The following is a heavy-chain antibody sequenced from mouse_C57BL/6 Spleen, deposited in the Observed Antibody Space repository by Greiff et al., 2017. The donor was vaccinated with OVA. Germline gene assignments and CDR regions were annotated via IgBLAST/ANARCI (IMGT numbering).Heavy chain of an antibody. CDR1: GFTFSDYG. J-gene: IGHJ3*01. CDR3: AIYDYDRWFAY. V-gene: IGHV5-17*01. Sequence: EVKLVESGGGLVKPGGSLKLSCAASGFTFSDYGMHWVRQAPEKGLEWVAYISSGSSTIYYADTVKGRFTISRDNAKNTLFLEMTSLRSEDTAMYYCAIYDYDRWFAYWGQGTLVTVSA. D-gene: IGHD2-4*01. CDR2: ISSGSSTI.